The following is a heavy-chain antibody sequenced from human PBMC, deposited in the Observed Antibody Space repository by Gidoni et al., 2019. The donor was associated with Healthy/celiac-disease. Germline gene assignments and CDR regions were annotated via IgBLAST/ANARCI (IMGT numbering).Heavy chain of an antibody. Sequence: EVQLLESGGGLVQPGGSLRLSCAASGFPFSRYAIRWVRQAPGKGLEWVSAISGSGGSTYYADSVKGRFTISRDNSKNTLYLQMNSLRAEDTAVYYCAKDNTYYYDSSGYYYVSALDVWGQGTTVTVSS. CDR2: ISGSGGST. D-gene: IGHD3-22*01. J-gene: IGHJ6*02. CDR1: GFPFSRYA. CDR3: AKDNTYYYDSSGYYYVSALDV. V-gene: IGHV3-23*01.